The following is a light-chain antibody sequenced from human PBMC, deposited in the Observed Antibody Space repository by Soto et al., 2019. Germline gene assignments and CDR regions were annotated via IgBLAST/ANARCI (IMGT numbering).Light chain of an antibody. J-gene: IGLJ1*01. V-gene: IGLV2-14*01. CDR3: SSYTITSTRL. CDR2: DVN. Sequence: QSALTQPASVSGSPGQSITISCTGTSSDIGAFDLVSWYQQQPGKDPKVMIYDVNIRPSGVSSRFSGSKSGNTASLDISGLQAEDEADYYCSSYTITSTRLFGTGTTLTVL. CDR1: SSDIGAFDL.